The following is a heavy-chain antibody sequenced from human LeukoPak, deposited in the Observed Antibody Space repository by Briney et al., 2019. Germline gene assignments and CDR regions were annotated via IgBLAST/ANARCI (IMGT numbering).Heavy chain of an antibody. Sequence: ASVNVSCKTSGYTFTGDYMHWVRQAPGQGLEWMGWINPNSGDTNYLQKFQGRVTMTRDTSISTAYMELYSLRSDDTAVYYCVRAGGCGAGSCYRSWGQGTLVTVSS. V-gene: IGHV1-2*02. D-gene: IGHD2-15*01. CDR1: GYTFTGDY. J-gene: IGHJ5*02. CDR2: INPNSGDT. CDR3: VRAGGCGAGSCYRS.